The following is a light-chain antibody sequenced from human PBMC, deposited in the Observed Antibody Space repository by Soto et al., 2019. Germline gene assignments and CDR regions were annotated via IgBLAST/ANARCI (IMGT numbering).Light chain of an antibody. CDR3: QSYDSSKGV. CDR1: SGSIASNY. V-gene: IGLV6-57*03. CDR2: EDN. Sequence: NFMLTQPHYVSESPGKTVTISCTRSSGSIASNYVQWYQQRPGSAPTTVIYEDNQRPSGVPDRFSGSIDSSSNSASLTISGLKTEDEADYCCQSYDSSKGVFGGGTKLTVL. J-gene: IGLJ2*01.